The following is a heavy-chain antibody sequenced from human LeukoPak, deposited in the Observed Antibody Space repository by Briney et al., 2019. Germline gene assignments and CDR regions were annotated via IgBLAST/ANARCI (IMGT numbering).Heavy chain of an antibody. CDR2: IRYDGSDK. CDR1: GFNFSIYG. Sequence: GGSLRLSCAASGFNFSIYGMHWVRQAPGKGVDWVAFIRYDGSDKNYADSVKGRFTISRDNSKNTLYLQMNSLRAEDTAVYYCAKRAAQYYYGSGSYYYFDYWGQGTLVTVSS. J-gene: IGHJ4*02. CDR3: AKRAAQYYYGSGSYYYFDY. D-gene: IGHD3-10*01. V-gene: IGHV3-30*02.